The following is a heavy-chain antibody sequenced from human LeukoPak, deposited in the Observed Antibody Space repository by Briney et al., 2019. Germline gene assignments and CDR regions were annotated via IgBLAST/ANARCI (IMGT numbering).Heavy chain of an antibody. CDR2: IYHSGST. J-gene: IGHJ4*02. V-gene: IGHV4-38-2*02. CDR1: GGSISSYY. D-gene: IGHD3-22*01. Sequence: PSETLSLTCTVSGGSISSYYWGWIRQPPGKGLEWIGSIYHSGSTYYNPSLKSRVTISVDTSKNQFSLKLSSVTAADTAVYYCARSLYYYDSSGYWGQGTLVTVSS. CDR3: ARSLYYYDSSGY.